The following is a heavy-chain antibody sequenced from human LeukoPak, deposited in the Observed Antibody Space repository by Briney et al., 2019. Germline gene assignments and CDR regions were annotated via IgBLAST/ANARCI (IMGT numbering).Heavy chain of an antibody. J-gene: IGHJ6*03. CDR1: GYTFTGYY. V-gene: IGHV1-2*02. D-gene: IGHD1-26*01. CDR3: AFSSYYLQGNYYYMDV. CDR2: INPNSGGT. Sequence: ASVKVSCKASGYTFTGYYMHWVRQAPGQGLEWMGWINPNSGGTNYAQKFQGRVTMTRDTSISTVYMELRSLRSDDTAVYYCAFSSYYLQGNYYYMDVWGKGTTVTVSS.